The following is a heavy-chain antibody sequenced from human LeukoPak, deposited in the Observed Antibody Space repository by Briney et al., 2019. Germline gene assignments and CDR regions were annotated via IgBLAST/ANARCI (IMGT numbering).Heavy chain of an antibody. J-gene: IGHJ4*02. Sequence: GGSLRLSCVASGFIFSSYWMSWVRQTPGKGLEWVANIKEDGSEKYYVDSVKGRFTISRDNAKNSLYLQMNSLRVEDTAIYYCAKDRYSGSYYSHFDYWGQGTLVTVSS. V-gene: IGHV3-7*01. CDR1: GFIFSSYW. CDR3: AKDRYSGSYYSHFDY. CDR2: IKEDGSEK. D-gene: IGHD1-26*01.